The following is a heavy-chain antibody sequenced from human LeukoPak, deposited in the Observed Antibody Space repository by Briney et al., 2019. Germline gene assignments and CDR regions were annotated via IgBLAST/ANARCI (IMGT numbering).Heavy chain of an antibody. Sequence: RGSLRLSCSASGFTFKSYAMHWVRQAPGKGLEYVSSINTNGANTYYADSVKGRFTISRDNSRNTVYVQMNSLTPEDTAVYYCVKGLDYSSSQMDSWGQGTLVTVSS. V-gene: IGHV3-64*05. CDR3: VKGLDYSSSQMDS. CDR1: GFTFKSYA. CDR2: INTNGANT. D-gene: IGHD6-6*01. J-gene: IGHJ4*02.